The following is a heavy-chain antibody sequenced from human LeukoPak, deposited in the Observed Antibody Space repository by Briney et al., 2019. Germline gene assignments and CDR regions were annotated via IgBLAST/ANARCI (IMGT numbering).Heavy chain of an antibody. J-gene: IGHJ5*02. CDR3: ARDEAAAAPPP. CDR2: IYYIGNT. Sequence: SQTLSLTCTVSGGSISSGDYYWSWIRQPPGKGLEWIGYIYYIGNTFYNPSLKSRVTISVDTSKNQFSLKLSSVTAADTAVYYCARDEAAAAPPPWGQGTLVTVSS. CDR1: GGSISSGDYY. D-gene: IGHD6-13*01. V-gene: IGHV4-30-4*01.